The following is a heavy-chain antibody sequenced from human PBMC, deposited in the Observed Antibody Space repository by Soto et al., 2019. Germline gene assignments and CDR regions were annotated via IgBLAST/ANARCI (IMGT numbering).Heavy chain of an antibody. D-gene: IGHD2-15*01. Sequence: SSETLSLTCTVSGGSISSGDYYWSWIRQPPGKGLEWIGYIYYSGSTYYNPSLKSRVTISVDTSKNQFSLKLSSVTAADTAVYYCARAVCSGGSCYWAFDYWGQGTLVTVSS. V-gene: IGHV4-30-4*01. CDR2: IYYSGST. CDR3: ARAVCSGGSCYWAFDY. J-gene: IGHJ4*02. CDR1: GGSISSGDYY.